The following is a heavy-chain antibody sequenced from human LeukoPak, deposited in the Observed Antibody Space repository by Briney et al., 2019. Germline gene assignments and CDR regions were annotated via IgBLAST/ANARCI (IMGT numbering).Heavy chain of an antibody. Sequence: GRSLRLSCIASGFTFSSYGMHWVRQAPGKGLEWVAVISYDGSIKYYADSVKGRFTISRDNSKNTQYLQMTSLRAEDTAIYYCARDQGFSSGWLVSAMDVWGQGTTVTVSS. D-gene: IGHD6-19*01. CDR3: ARDQGFSSGWLVSAMDV. CDR2: ISYDGSIK. J-gene: IGHJ6*02. V-gene: IGHV3-30*03. CDR1: GFTFSSYG.